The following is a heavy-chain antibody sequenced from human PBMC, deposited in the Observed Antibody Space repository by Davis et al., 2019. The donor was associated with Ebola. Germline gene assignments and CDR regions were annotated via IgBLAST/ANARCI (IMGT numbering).Heavy chain of an antibody. CDR1: GDSISHYY. J-gene: IGHJ4*01. D-gene: IGHD2-8*01. CDR2: MYSSGSA. Sequence: PSETLSLTCTVSGDSISHYYWSWIRQTPGKGLEWIGYMYSSGSASYSPSLKSRVTISVDTSMNHISLRLTSVTAADTAVYYCARGSYCTTPNCASGERYGELADWGQGILVTVSS. V-gene: IGHV4-59*01. CDR3: ARGSYCTTPNCASGERYGELAD.